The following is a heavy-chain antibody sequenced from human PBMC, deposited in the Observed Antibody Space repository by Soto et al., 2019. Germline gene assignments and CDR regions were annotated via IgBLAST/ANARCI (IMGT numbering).Heavy chain of an antibody. CDR2: IIPILGIA. V-gene: IGHV1-69*02. CDR1: GGTFSSYT. J-gene: IGHJ3*02. D-gene: IGHD3-10*01. Sequence: QVQLVQSGAEVKKPGSSVKVSCKASGGTFSSYTISWVRQAPGQGLEWMGRIIPILGIANYAQKSQGRVTSTADKSTSPAYMELSSLRSEDTAVYYCAGFLGGDLLWWAFDIWGQGTMVTVSS. CDR3: AGFLGGDLLWWAFDI.